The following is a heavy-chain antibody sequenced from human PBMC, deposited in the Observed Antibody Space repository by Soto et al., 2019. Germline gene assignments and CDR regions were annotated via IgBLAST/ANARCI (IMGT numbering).Heavy chain of an antibody. CDR2: ISGSGGST. CDR3: AKDYPPHSYSSGWSPYYYYGMDV. CDR1: VFTFSSCA. V-gene: IGHV3-23*01. Sequence: GGSVRLSCTASVFTFSSCAMSWDRQAPGKELEWVSAISGSGGSTYYADSVKGRFTISRDNSKNTLYLQMNSQRAEDTAVYYCAKDYPPHSYSSGWSPYYYYGMDVWGQGTTVTVSS. J-gene: IGHJ6*02. D-gene: IGHD6-19*01.